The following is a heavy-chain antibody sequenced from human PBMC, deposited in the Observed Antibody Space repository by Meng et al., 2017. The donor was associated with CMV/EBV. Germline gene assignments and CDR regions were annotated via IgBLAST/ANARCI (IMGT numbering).Heavy chain of an antibody. CDR3: ARRSVVVPAAPWTYYDFWSGYYTEGYYYYGMDV. D-gene: IGHD3-3*01. CDR1: GYTLTSYD. Sequence: ASVKVSCKASGYTLTSYDINWVRQATGQGLEWMGWMNPNSGNTGYAQKFQGRVTITRNTSISTAYMELSSLRSEDTAVYYCARRSVVVPAAPWTYYDFWSGYYTEGYYYYGMDVWGQGTTVTVSS. CDR2: MNPNSGNT. J-gene: IGHJ6*02. V-gene: IGHV1-8*03.